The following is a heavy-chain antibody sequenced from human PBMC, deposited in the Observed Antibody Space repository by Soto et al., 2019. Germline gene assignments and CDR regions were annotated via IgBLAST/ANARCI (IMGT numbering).Heavy chain of an antibody. J-gene: IGHJ4*02. CDR2: IYYIGST. V-gene: IGHV4-31*03. CDR3: AKDGFSGSGKYYFDH. CDR1: GGSISSGGYY. Sequence: SETLSLTCTVSGGSISSGGYYWNWIHQHPGRGLEWIGYIYYIGSTYYNPSLKSRVTISLDTSKNQFSLKLSSVTAEDTAVYYCAKDGFSGSGKYYFDHWGQGTLVTVSS. D-gene: IGHD3-10*01.